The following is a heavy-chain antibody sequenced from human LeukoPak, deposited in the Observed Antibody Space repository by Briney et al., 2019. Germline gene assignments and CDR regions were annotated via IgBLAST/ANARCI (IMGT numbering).Heavy chain of an antibody. V-gene: IGHV4-59*01. J-gene: IGHJ4*02. CDR3: ARMYDSSGYQGDYFDY. CDR1: GGSISSYY. Sequence: SETLSLTCTVSGGSISSYYWCWIRQPPGKGLEWIGYIYYSGSTNYNPSLKSRVTISVDTSKNQFSLKLSSVTAADTAVYYCARMYDSSGYQGDYFDYWGQGTLVTVSS. CDR2: IYYSGST. D-gene: IGHD3-22*01.